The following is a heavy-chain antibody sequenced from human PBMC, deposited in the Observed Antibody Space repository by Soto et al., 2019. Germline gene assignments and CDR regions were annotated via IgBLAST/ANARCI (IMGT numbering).Heavy chain of an antibody. D-gene: IGHD6-13*01. CDR2: IHYSGAT. CDR3: ARESPGAGHFDF. J-gene: IGHJ4*02. CDR1: GDSLNGYY. V-gene: IGHV4-59*01. Sequence: QVQLQESGPGLVKPSETLSLTCTVSGDSLNGYYWMWIRQLPGKGLEWMGYIHYSGATNYSPSVRSRLTMSIDTPKNQFSLKLPSVSAADTAVYYCARESPGAGHFDFWGQGTLVTVSS.